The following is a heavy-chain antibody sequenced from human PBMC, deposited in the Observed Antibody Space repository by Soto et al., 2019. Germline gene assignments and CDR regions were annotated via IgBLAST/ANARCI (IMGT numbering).Heavy chain of an antibody. CDR2: IKPTDGST. D-gene: IGHD3-16*01. J-gene: IGHJ4*02. CDR3: ARDFTGWPPDGVDS. V-gene: IGHV1-46*01. Sequence: GASVKVSCKAAGYSFANYYIHWVRQAPGQGLEWMGLIKPTDGSTTYAQKFQGRVTMTTDTSTSTAYMELGSLTSDDTAVYYCARDFTGWPPDGVDSWGQGTLVTAPQ. CDR1: GYSFANYY.